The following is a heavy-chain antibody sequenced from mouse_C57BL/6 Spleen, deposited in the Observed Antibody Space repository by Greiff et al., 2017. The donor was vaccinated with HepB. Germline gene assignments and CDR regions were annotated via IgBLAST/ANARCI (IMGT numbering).Heavy chain of an antibody. D-gene: IGHD1-1*01. V-gene: IGHV2-5*01. CDR1: GFSLTSYG. CDR3: AKNLGSSPWYFDV. Sequence: VQLQQSGPGLVQPSQSLSITCTVSGFSLTSYGVHWVRQSPGKGLEWLGVIWRGGSTDYNAAFMSRLSITKDNSKRQVFFKMNSLQADDTAIYYCAKNLGSSPWYFDVWGTGTTVTVSS. J-gene: IGHJ1*03. CDR2: IWRGGST.